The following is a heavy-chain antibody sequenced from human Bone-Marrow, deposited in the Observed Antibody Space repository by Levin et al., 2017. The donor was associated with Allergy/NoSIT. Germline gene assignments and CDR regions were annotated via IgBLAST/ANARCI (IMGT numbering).Heavy chain of an antibody. CDR3: AQGFSIGIKFFFNC. CDR1: GFMFSTYA. Sequence: GGSLRLSCAASGFMFSTYAMSWVRQAPGKGLEWVSTIIGGGDTTYYAGSVEGRFTISRDNSNNILYLQMNSLTVEDTAVYYCAQGFSIGIKFFFNCWGQGTLVTVSS. CDR2: IIGGGDTT. J-gene: IGHJ4*02. V-gene: IGHV3-23*01. D-gene: IGHD2/OR15-2a*01.